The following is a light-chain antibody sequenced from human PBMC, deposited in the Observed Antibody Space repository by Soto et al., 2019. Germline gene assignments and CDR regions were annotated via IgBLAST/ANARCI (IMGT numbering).Light chain of an antibody. Sequence: QSALTQPASVSGSPGQSITISCTGTSSDVGGYNYVSWYQQHPGKAPKLMIYDVNTRPSGVSNRFSGSKSGNTASLTISGLQAWGEGYYFRSSISRKHSFGRRTQVTVL. V-gene: IGLV2-14*01. J-gene: IGLJ2*01. CDR2: DVN. CDR3: SSISRKHS. CDR1: SSDVGGYNY.